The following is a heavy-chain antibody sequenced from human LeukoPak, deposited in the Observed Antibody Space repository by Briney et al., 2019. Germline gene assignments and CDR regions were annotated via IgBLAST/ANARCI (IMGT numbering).Heavy chain of an antibody. CDR3: ARHPTGSGRTNGVDV. Sequence: SETLSLTCTVSGYSISSSYYWSWIRQPPGKGLEWIGYIYHSGSTNYNPSLNSRVTISVDTSKNQFSLNLSSVTAADTAVYYCARHPTGSGRTNGVDVWGQGTTVTVSS. J-gene: IGHJ6*02. CDR2: IYHSGST. V-gene: IGHV4-59*08. CDR1: GYSISSSYY. D-gene: IGHD3-10*01.